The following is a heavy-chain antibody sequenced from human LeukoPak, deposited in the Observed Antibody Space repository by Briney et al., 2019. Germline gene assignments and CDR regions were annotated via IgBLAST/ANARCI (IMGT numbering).Heavy chain of an antibody. CDR3: ARQAWLLDS. J-gene: IGHJ5*01. D-gene: IGHD5-12*01. V-gene: IGHV4-59*08. CDR2: IYYSGST. CDR1: GGPHNSYY. Sequence: SETLSLPCTVSGGPHNSYYWSWIREPPGEGLECIGYIYYSGSTNYNPSLKRGVTISVDTSKNQFSLKLSSVTAADTAVYYCARQAWLLDSWGQGILVTVSS.